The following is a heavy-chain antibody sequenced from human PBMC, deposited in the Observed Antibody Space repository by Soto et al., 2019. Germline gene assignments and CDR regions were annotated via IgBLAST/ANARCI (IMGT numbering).Heavy chain of an antibody. V-gene: IGHV3-30-3*01. CDR2: ISYDGNSK. CDR1: GFIFSNYV. J-gene: IGHJ4*02. D-gene: IGHD2-21*02. Sequence: GGSLRLSCAASGFIFSNYVMLWVRQAPGKGLEWVAVISYDGNSKHYADSVKGRFTISRDNSKSTLYVQMNSLRAEDTAIYYCARSYCGDDCALDHWGQGTLVTVSS. CDR3: ARSYCGDDCALDH.